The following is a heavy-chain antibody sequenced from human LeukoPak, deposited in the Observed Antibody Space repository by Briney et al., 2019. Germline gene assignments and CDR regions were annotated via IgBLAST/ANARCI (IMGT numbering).Heavy chain of an antibody. CDR1: GGSISSYY. CDR2: IYCSGST. J-gene: IGHJ6*02. Sequence: SETLSLTCTVSGGSISSYYWSWIRQPPGKGLEWIGYIYCSGSTNYNPSLKSRVTISVDTSKNQFSLKLSSVTAADTAVYYCASMDYYYGMDVWGQGTTVTVSS. D-gene: IGHD3-10*01. V-gene: IGHV4-59*01. CDR3: ASMDYYYGMDV.